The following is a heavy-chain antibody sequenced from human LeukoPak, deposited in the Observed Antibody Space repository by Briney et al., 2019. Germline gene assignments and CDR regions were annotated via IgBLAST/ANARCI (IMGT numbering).Heavy chain of an antibody. CDR2: ISAYNGNT. J-gene: IGHJ6*03. CDR3: ARVPEQLPDVPAAPMVGDYYYYYYMDV. D-gene: IGHD2-2*01. Sequence: GASVKVSCKASGYTFTNYGISWVRQAPGQGLEWMAWISAYNGNTNYAQKLQGRVTMTTDTSTSTAYMELRSLRSDDTAVYYCARVPEQLPDVPAAPMVGDYYYYYYMDVWGKGTTVTISS. V-gene: IGHV1-18*01. CDR1: GYTFTNYG.